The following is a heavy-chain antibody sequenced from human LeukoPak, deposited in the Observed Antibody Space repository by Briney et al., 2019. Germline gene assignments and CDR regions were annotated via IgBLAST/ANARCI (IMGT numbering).Heavy chain of an antibody. J-gene: IGHJ4*02. V-gene: IGHV4-59*08. CDR3: ARAYSGYDRGDY. D-gene: IGHD5-12*01. CDR2: IYYSGST. CDR1: GGSISSYY. Sequence: SETLSLTCTVSGGSISSYYWGWIRQPPGKGLEWIGYIYYSGSTNYNPSLKSRVTISVDTSKNQFSLKLGSVTAADTAVYYCARAYSGYDRGDYWGQGTLVTVSS.